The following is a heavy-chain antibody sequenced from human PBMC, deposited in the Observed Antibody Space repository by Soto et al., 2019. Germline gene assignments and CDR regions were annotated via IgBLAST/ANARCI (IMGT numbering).Heavy chain of an antibody. CDR3: AKDQRRATSTARIQY. J-gene: IGHJ4*02. CDR2: ISSSGSGT. V-gene: IGHV3-23*01. CDR1: GFTFSSYA. D-gene: IGHD6-25*01. Sequence: EVQLLETGGGLVQPGGSLRLSCAASGFTFSSYAMSWVRQAPGKELEWVSSISSSGSGTYYSDSVKGRFTISIDNSKNTQCLPMNSLRAEDTADYFCAKDQRRATSTARIQYWGQGTLVTVSS.